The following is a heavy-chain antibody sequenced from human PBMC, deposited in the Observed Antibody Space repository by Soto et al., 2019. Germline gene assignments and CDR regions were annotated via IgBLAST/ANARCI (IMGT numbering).Heavy chain of an antibody. Sequence: QVQLQESGPGRVKPSGTLSLTCAVSGDSISSSKWWTWVRQPPGKGLEWIGESHHSGSANYNPSLKSRVTISVDKSKNQCSLNLSSVTAADTAVYYCARRGYYYDSSGYPWGQGTLVTVSS. CDR3: ARRGYYYDSSGYP. CDR2: SHHSGSA. J-gene: IGHJ4*02. V-gene: IGHV4-4*02. CDR1: GDSISSSKW. D-gene: IGHD3-22*01.